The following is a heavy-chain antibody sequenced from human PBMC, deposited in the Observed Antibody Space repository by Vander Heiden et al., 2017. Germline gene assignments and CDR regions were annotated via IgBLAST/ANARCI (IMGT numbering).Heavy chain of an antibody. CDR1: GFSLSNARMG. CDR2: IFSNDEK. CDR3: ARILYSSSWQSRFDY. J-gene: IGHJ4*02. V-gene: IGHV2-26*01. D-gene: IGHD6-13*01. Sequence: QVTLKESGPMLVKPTETLTLTCTVSGFSLSNARMGVSWIRQPPGKALEWLAHIFSNDEKSYSTSLKSRLTISKDTSKSQVVLTMTNMDPVDTATYYCARILYSSSWQSRFDYWGQGTLVTVSS.